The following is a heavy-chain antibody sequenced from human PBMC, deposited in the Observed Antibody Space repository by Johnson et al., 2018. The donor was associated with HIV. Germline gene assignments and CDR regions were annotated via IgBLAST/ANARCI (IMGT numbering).Heavy chain of an antibody. V-gene: IGHV3-23*04. CDR3: TKDQASVGTGEFAFDI. Sequence: VQLVESGGGVVQPGRSLRLSCAASGFTFSSYAMSWVRQAPGKGLECVSSISSSGGNTYYADSVKGRFTISRDNSKNTLYLQMNSLRGEDTAVYYCTKDQASVGTGEFAFDIWGQGTMVTVS. J-gene: IGHJ3*02. CDR1: GFTFSSYA. CDR2: ISSSGGNT. D-gene: IGHD7-27*01.